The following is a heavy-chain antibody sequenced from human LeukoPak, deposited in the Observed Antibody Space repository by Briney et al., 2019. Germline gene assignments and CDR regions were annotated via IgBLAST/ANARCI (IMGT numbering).Heavy chain of an antibody. J-gene: IGHJ6*02. D-gene: IGHD3-10*01. V-gene: IGHV3-30-3*01. CDR2: ISYDVTKK. Sequence: GGSLRLSCAASGFTFSSYAMSWVRQAPGKGLEWVAIISYDVTKKYYADSVKGRFTISRDNSKNTLYLQMNSLRAEDTAIYYCARDNYGMDVWGQGTTVTVSS. CDR3: ARDNYGMDV. CDR1: GFTFSSYA.